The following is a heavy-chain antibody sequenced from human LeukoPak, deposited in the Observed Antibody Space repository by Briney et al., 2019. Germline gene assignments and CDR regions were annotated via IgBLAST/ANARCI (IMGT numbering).Heavy chain of an antibody. Sequence: NPSETLSLTCAVSGGSISSYYWSCVRQPPGKGLGWIGYIYYSWSTNYNPSLKSRVTISVDTSKNQFSLKLSSVTAADTAVYYCASSRGGCSSTSCYDYWGQGTLVTVSS. D-gene: IGHD2-2*01. CDR1: GGSISSYY. CDR2: IYYSWST. CDR3: ASSRGGCSSTSCYDY. V-gene: IGHV4-59*01. J-gene: IGHJ4*02.